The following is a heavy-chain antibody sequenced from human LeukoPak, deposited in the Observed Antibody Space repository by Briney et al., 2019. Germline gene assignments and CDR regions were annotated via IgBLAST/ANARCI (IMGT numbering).Heavy chain of an antibody. CDR3: TTAPYYYGSGSPFDY. D-gene: IGHD3-10*01. V-gene: IGHV3-15*01. Sequence: KPGGSLRLSCAASGFTFTNAWMNWVRQAPGKGLEWVGRFKSKTDGGTTDYAAPVKGRFSISRDGSRNTLYLQMNSLKIEDTAVYYCTTAPYYYGSGSPFDYWGQGTLVTVSS. CDR1: GFTFTNAW. CDR2: FKSKTDGGTT. J-gene: IGHJ4*02.